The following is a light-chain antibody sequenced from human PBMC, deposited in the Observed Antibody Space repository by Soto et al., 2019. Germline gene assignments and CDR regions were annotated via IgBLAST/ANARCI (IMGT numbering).Light chain of an antibody. CDR3: HQSYSTPLP. J-gene: IGKJ4*01. CDR1: QSISSY. Sequence: DIQMTQSPSSLSASVGDRVTITCRASQSISSYLNWYQQKPGKAPKLLIYAASSLQSGVPSRFSGSESGPLFPLAIRCLQPEDFPPCHGHQSYSTPLPFGGGTKVEIK. CDR2: AAS. V-gene: IGKV1-39*01.